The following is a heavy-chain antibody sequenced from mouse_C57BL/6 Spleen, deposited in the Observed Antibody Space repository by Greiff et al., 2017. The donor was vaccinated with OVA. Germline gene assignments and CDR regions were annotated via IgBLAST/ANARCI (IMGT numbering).Heavy chain of an antibody. V-gene: IGHV1-15*01. Sequence: QVQLQQSGAELVRPGASVPLSCKASGYTFTDYDMHWVKQTPVHGLEWIGAIDPETGGTAYNQKFKGKAILTADKSSSTAYMELRSLTSEDSAVYYGTRHDGSSLFDDWGQGTTLTVSS. CDR2: IDPETGGT. J-gene: IGHJ2*01. D-gene: IGHD1-1*01. CDR1: GYTFTDYD. CDR3: TRHDGSSLFDD.